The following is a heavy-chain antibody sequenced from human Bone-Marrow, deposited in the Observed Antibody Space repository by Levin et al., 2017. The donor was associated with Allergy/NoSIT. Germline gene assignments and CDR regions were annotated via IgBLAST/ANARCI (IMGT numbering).Heavy chain of an antibody. CDR3: ARDTIFGVVITYFDY. V-gene: IGHV3-48*03. CDR2: ISSSGSTI. CDR1: GFTFSSYE. D-gene: IGHD3-3*01. J-gene: IGHJ4*02. Sequence: PSETLSLTCAASGFTFSSYEMNWVRQAPGKGLEWVSYISSSGSTIYYADSVKGRFTISRDNAKNSLYLQMNSLRAEDTAVYYCARDTIFGVVITYFDYWGQGTLVTVSS.